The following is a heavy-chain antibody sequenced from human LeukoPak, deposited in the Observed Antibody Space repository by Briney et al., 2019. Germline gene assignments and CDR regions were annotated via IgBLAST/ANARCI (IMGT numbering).Heavy chain of an antibody. J-gene: IGHJ6*03. CDR1: GCTFSSYA. CDR3: ARRQYSSSWYSNYYYYYMDV. CDR2: IIPIFGTA. D-gene: IGHD6-13*01. Sequence: SVKVSCKSSGCTFSSYAISWVRQAPGQGLEWVGGIIPIFGTANYAHKFQGRVTLTADESKSTAYMELSSLRSEDTAVYYCARRQYSSSWYSNYYYYYMDVWGKGTTVTVSS. V-gene: IGHV1-69*13.